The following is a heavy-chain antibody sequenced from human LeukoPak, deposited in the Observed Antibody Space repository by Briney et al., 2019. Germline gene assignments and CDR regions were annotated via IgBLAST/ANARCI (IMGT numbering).Heavy chain of an antibody. D-gene: IGHD3-3*02. CDR2: INTDGSST. J-gene: IGHJ4*02. CDR3: ARGASRISWPGIDY. V-gene: IGHV3-74*01. Sequence: GGSLRLSCAASGFTFSSYWMHWVRQAPGKGLVWVSRINTDGSSTSYADSVKGRFTISRDHSNNSVSLQMTNLRVEDTAIYYCARGASRISWPGIDYWGQGTLVTVSS. CDR1: GFTFSSYW.